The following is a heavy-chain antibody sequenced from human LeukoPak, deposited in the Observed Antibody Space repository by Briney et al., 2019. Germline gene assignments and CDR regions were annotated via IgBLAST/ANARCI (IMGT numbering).Heavy chain of an antibody. CDR3: AANTPRVVREDAFDI. Sequence: SVKVSCKASGFTFTSSAMQWVRQARGQRLEWIGWIVVGSGNTNYAQKFQERITITRDMSSSTAYMELSSLRSEDTAVYYCAANTPRVVREDAFDIWGQGTMVTVSS. V-gene: IGHV1-58*02. CDR2: IVVGSGNT. CDR1: GFTFTSSA. J-gene: IGHJ3*02. D-gene: IGHD2-21*01.